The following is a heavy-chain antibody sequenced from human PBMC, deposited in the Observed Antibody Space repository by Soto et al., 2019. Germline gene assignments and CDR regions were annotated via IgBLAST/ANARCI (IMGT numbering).Heavy chain of an antibody. V-gene: IGHV1-18*01. D-gene: IGHD6-13*01. CDR1: AYTFTSYG. CDR3: ASVKFLTFPPIAAVYMDV. Sequence: ASVKVSCKASAYTFTSYGISWVRRAPGQRLEWMGWISAYNGNTNYAQKLQGRVTMTTDTSTSTAYMELRSLRSDDTAVYFCASVKFLTFPPIAAVYMDVWGKGTTVTVSS. J-gene: IGHJ6*03. CDR2: ISAYNGNT.